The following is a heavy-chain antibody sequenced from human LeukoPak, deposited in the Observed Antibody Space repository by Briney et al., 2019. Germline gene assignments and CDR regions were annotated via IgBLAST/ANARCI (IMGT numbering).Heavy chain of an antibody. Sequence: SVNVSFKASGATFSSYAISWVRQAPGQGLEWMGRIIPILGIANYAQKFQGRVTITADKSTSTAYMELSSLRSEDTAVYYCARADIVATTPFDYWGQGTLVTVSS. V-gene: IGHV1-69*04. D-gene: IGHD5-12*01. CDR2: IIPILGIA. CDR3: ARADIVATTPFDY. CDR1: GATFSSYA. J-gene: IGHJ4*02.